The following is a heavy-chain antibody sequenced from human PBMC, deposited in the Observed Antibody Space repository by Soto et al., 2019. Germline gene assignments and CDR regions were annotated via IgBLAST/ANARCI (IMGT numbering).Heavy chain of an antibody. D-gene: IGHD6-19*01. J-gene: IGHJ6*02. V-gene: IGHV1-2*02. Sequence: QVQLMQSGAEVKKPGASVKVSCKASGYTFTGYYMHWVRQAPGQGLEWMGWINPNSGGTNYAQKFQGRVTMTRDTSISTAYMELSRLRSDDTAVYYCAREEAGTYYYYGMDVWGQGTTVTVSS. CDR3: AREEAGTYYYYGMDV. CDR1: GYTFTGYY. CDR2: INPNSGGT.